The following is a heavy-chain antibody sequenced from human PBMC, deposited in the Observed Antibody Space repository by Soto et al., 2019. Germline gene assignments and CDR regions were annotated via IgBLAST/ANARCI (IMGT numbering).Heavy chain of an antibody. V-gene: IGHV4-59*11. Sequence: ETLSLTCTVSDDPMTTHYWSWIRQPPGKGLEWIGNIYYTGNTKYNPSLKSRVTISVDTSKKQFSLRVSSVTAADTAVYYCAREFFGDFVMGARNWFAPWGQGTPVTVSS. CDR3: AREFFGDFVMGARNWFAP. CDR1: DDPMTTHY. CDR2: IYYTGNT. J-gene: IGHJ5*02. D-gene: IGHD4-17*01.